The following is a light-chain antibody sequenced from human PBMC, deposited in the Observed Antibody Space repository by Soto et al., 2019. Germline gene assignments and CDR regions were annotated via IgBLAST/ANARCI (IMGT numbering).Light chain of an antibody. J-gene: IGKJ5*01. Sequence: EIVMTQSPATLSVSPGERATLSFRASQSVSSNLAWYQQKPGQAPRLLIYGASTRATGIPARFSGSGSGTDFTLTISSLESEDFAIYYCQQRSNWPTFGQGTRLEIK. V-gene: IGKV3-15*01. CDR2: GAS. CDR3: QQRSNWPT. CDR1: QSVSSN.